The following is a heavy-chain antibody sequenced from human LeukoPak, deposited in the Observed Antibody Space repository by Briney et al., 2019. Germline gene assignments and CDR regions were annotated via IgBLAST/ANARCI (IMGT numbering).Heavy chain of an antibody. CDR3: ARDLGTSRGSMYGMDV. CDR1: GYTFTVYY. CDR2: INPKTGGT. V-gene: IGHV1-2*04. J-gene: IGHJ6*02. Sequence: GASVTVSCKASGYTFTVYYLHWVRQAPGQGLEWVGWINPKTGGTNYAQKFQGWVTMTRDTSISTAYMELSRLRSDDTAVYYCARDLGTSRGSMYGMDVWGQGTTVTVSS. D-gene: IGHD1-14*01.